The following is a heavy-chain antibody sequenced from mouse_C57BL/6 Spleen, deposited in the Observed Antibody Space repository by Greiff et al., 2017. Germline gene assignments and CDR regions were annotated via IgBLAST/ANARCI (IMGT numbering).Heavy chain of an antibody. V-gene: IGHV5-17*01. J-gene: IGHJ2*01. Sequence: EVQLVESVGCLFPPCWSLQLSFASSLFPFRDSGMHWFRHAPETGLEWVAYISSCSSTIYYADTVKGRFTISRDNAKNTLFLQMTSLRSEDTAMYYCARGAYYFDYWGQGTTLTVSS. CDR2: ISSCSSTI. CDR1: LFPFRDSG. CDR3: ARGAYYFDY.